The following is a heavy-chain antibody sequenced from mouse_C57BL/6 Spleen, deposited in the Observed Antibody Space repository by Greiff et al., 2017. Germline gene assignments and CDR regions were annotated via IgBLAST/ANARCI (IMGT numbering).Heavy chain of an antibody. D-gene: IGHD6-1*01. CDR1: GFTFSDYG. Sequence: EVKVVESGRGLVKPGGSLKLSCAASGFTFSDYGMHWVRQAPEKGLEWVAYISSGSSTIYYADTVKGRFTISRDNAKNTLFLQMTSLRSEDTAMYYCARTLKGYFDVWGTGTTVTVSS. CDR2: ISSGSSTI. V-gene: IGHV5-17*01. J-gene: IGHJ1*03. CDR3: ARTLKGYFDV.